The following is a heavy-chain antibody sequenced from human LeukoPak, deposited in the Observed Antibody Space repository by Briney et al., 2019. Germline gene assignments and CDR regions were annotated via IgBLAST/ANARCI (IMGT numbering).Heavy chain of an antibody. CDR3: AKDRLTGTPYYFDY. CDR2: ISGRSSTI. Sequence: GGSLRLSCAASGFTFSDYSMNWVRQAPGKGLERISYISGRSSTIYYADSVKGRFTISRDNSKNTLYLQMDSLRAEDTAVYYCAKDRLTGTPYYFDYWGQGTLVTVSS. V-gene: IGHV3-48*01. CDR1: GFTFSDYS. D-gene: IGHD1-20*01. J-gene: IGHJ4*02.